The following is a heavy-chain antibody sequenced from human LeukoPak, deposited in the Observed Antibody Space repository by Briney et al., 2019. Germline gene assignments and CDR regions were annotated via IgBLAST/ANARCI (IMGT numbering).Heavy chain of an antibody. V-gene: IGHV1-46*01. CDR2: INPSGGST. CDR1: GYXFTSYY. J-gene: IGHJ4*02. Sequence: ASVKVSCKASGYXFTSYYIHWVRQAAGHGLEWMGGINPSGGSTSYAQKFQGRVTVTRDTSTSTVYMELSSLRSEDTAMYYCAREGEIGYDLSDYWGRGTLVTVSS. D-gene: IGHD5-12*01. CDR3: AREGEIGYDLSDY.